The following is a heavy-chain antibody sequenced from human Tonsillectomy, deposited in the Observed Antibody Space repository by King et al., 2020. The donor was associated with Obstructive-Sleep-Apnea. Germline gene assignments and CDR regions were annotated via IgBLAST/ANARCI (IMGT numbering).Heavy chain of an antibody. CDR1: GLTFSRYG. CDR3: ARDRVFAKGPENGPMAQ. CDR2: IWFDGSEE. V-gene: IGHV3-33*01. Sequence: VQLVESGGGVVQPGSSLRLSCAASGLTFSRYGMHWVRQAPGKGLEWVAVIWFDGSEEYYADIVKGRFTISRDNSKNTLYLQMNSLRAEDTAVYYCARDRVFAKGPENGPMAQWGQGTLVTVSS. J-gene: IGHJ4*02. D-gene: IGHD2-8*01.